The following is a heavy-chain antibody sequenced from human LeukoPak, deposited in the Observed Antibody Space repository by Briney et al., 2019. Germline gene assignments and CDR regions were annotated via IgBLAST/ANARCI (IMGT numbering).Heavy chain of an antibody. CDR2: IYTSGKT. J-gene: IGHJ4*02. V-gene: IGHV4-61*02. CDR3: ARVGDYALKD. CDR1: GDSISRGCYY. D-gene: IGHD3-16*01. Sequence: SETLSLTCPVSGDSISRGCYYWSWVRQPAGKELERIVRIYTSGKTDYNPYTPSLKSRVTVSLDTSKNQLSLFLTSVTAADTAMYYCARVGDYALKDWGQGTLVTVSS.